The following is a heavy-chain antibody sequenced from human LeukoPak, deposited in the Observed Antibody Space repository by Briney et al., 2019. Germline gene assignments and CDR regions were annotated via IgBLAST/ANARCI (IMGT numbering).Heavy chain of an antibody. J-gene: IGHJ6*02. CDR1: GFTFYDYA. CDR2: IWWNRGSL. Sequence: GGFLRLSCAAPGFTFYDYAMHWVPQAPGKGLELGLGIWWNRGSLGFADSVKGRFTISRDNAKNSLYLQMNSLRAEDTALYYCAKDLDCSGGSCYSVPPRYYYYGMDVWGQGTTVTVSS. V-gene: IGHV3-9*01. CDR3: AKDLDCSGGSCYSVPPRYYYYGMDV. D-gene: IGHD2-15*01.